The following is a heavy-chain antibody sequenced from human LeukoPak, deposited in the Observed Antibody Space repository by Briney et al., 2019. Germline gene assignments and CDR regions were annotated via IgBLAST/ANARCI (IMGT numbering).Heavy chain of an antibody. CDR3: ARDRGYSGSYFDN. CDR1: GFTFSGYW. D-gene: IGHD1-26*01. Sequence: PGGSLRLSCAASGFTFSGYWMSWVRQAPGKGLEWVANIKQDGSEKYYVDSVKGRFTISRDNAKNSLYLQMSSLRAEDTAVYYCARDRGYSGSYFDNWGQGTLVTVSS. J-gene: IGHJ4*02. CDR2: IKQDGSEK. V-gene: IGHV3-7*04.